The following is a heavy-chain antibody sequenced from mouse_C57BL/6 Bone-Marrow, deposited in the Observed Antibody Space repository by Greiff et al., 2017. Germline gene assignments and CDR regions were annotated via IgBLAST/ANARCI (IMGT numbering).Heavy chain of an antibody. CDR3: ARERITTVVADISLYYYAMDD. CDR1: GYTFTDYY. Sequence: VQLQQSGPELVKPGASVKISCKASGYTFTDYYMNWVKQSHGKSLEWIGDINPNNGGTSYNQKFKGKATLTVDKSSSTAYMELRSLTSEDSAVYYCARERITTVVADISLYYYAMDDWGQGTSVTVSS. CDR2: INPNNGGT. V-gene: IGHV1-26*01. D-gene: IGHD1-1*01. J-gene: IGHJ4*01.